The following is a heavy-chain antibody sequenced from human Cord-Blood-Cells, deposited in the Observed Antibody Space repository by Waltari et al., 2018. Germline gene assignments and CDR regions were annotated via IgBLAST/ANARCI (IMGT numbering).Heavy chain of an antibody. J-gene: IGHJ3*02. CDR1: GFTFSSYW. D-gene: IGHD1-26*01. CDR3: ARGPLGQWSRNAFDI. V-gene: IGHV3-74*01. Sequence: EVQLVESGGGLVQPGGSLRLSCAASGFTFSSYWMHWVRQAPGKGLVWVARINSGGGNTSYADSGKGRFTISRDNAKNTLYLQMNSLGAEDTAVYYCARGPLGQWSRNAFDIWGQGTMVTVSS. CDR2: INSGGGNT.